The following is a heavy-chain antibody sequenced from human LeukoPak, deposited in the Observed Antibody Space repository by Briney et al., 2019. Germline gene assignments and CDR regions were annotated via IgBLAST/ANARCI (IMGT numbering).Heavy chain of an antibody. Sequence: SETLSLTCAVYGGSFSGYYWSWIRQPPGKGLEWIGEINHSGSTDYNPSLKSRVTISVDTSKNQFSLKLSSVTAADTAVYYCASLPYGDRPATDYWGQGTLVTVSS. V-gene: IGHV4-34*01. J-gene: IGHJ4*02. CDR2: INHSGST. CDR1: GGSFSGYY. D-gene: IGHD4-17*01. CDR3: ASLPYGDRPATDY.